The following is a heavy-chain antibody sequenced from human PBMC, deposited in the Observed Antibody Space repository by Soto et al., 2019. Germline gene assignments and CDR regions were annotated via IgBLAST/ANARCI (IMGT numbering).Heavy chain of an antibody. Sequence: EVELVESGGDLDQPGGSLRLSCAASGFAVSSNYMTWVRQAPGKGLEWVSVIHSGGDTHYADSVRGRFTISRDNSKNTLYLQMISLRAEDTAVYYCARSRTGTTYGGMDVWGQGTTVTVSS. V-gene: IGHV3-66*01. J-gene: IGHJ6*02. CDR2: IHSGGDT. D-gene: IGHD1-7*01. CDR3: ARSRTGTTYGGMDV. CDR1: GFAVSSNY.